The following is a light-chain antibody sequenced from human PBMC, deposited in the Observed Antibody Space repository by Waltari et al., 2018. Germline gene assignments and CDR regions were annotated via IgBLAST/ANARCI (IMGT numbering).Light chain of an antibody. CDR1: SSDVGGYNY. J-gene: IGLJ1*01. CDR2: EVG. Sequence: QSALTQPASVSGSPGQSITIYCTGTSSDVGGYNYVPWYQQHPDKVPKLMIYEVGSRPSGVSDRFSGSKSGNTASLTISGLQAEDEADYYCSSYRSSSTLKYVFGTGTKVTVL. V-gene: IGLV2-14*01. CDR3: SSYRSSSTLKYV.